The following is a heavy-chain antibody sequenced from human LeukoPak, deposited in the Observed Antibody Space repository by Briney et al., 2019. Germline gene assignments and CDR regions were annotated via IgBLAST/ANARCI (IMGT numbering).Heavy chain of an antibody. Sequence: GASVKVSCKASGYTFTSYDINWVRQATGQGLEWMGWIIPIFGTANYAQKFQGRVTMTRDTSISTAYMELSRLRSDDTAVYYCARFPVVPAFYYDSSEARGYYFDNWGQGTLVTVPS. V-gene: IGHV1-2*02. D-gene: IGHD3-22*01. CDR2: IIPIFGTA. J-gene: IGHJ4*02. CDR1: GYTFTSYD. CDR3: ARFPVVPAFYYDSSEARGYYFDN.